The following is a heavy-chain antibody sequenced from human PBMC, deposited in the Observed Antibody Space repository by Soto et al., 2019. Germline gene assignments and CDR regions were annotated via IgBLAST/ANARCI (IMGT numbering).Heavy chain of an antibody. V-gene: IGHV4-31*03. D-gene: IGHD2-15*01. CDR1: GGSISSGGYY. CDR2: IYYSGST. J-gene: IGHJ6*02. CDR3: ASGGDYYYYGMDV. Sequence: SETLSLTCTVSGGSISSGGYYWSWIRQHPGKGLEWIGYIYYSGSTYYNPSLKSRVTISVDTSKNQFSLKLSSVTAADTAVYYCASGGDYYYYGMDVWGQGTTVTVSS.